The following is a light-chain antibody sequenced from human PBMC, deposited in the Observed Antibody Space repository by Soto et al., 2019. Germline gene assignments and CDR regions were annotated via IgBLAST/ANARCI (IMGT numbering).Light chain of an antibody. CDR2: GAS. V-gene: IGKV3-20*01. Sequence: IILTQSPGTLSLSAGDSVTLSCKASQTINNNYVAWYQQRPGRAPRLLVYGASARATGIPDTFRGSGAGTAFTLTISRLEPEDFAVYYCQHHGDLIGVGGGTKVDI. J-gene: IGKJ4*01. CDR1: QTINNNY. CDR3: QHHGDLIG.